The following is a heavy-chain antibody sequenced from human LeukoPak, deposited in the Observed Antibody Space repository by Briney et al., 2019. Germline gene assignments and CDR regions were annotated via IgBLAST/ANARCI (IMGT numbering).Heavy chain of an antibody. CDR3: ARADILTGYSYWYFDL. D-gene: IGHD3-9*01. Sequence: SETLSLTCAVSGGSISSGGYSWSRIRQPPGKGLEWIGYIYHSGSTYYNPSLKSRVTISVDRSKNQFSLNLNSVTAADTAVYYCARADILTGYSYWYFDLWGRGTLVTVSS. CDR1: GGSISSGGYS. V-gene: IGHV4-30-2*01. J-gene: IGHJ2*01. CDR2: IYHSGST.